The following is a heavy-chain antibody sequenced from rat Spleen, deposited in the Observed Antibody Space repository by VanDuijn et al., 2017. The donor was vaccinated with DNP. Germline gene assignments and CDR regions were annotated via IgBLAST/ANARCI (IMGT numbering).Heavy chain of an antibody. V-gene: IGHV4-2*01. CDR2: INDDSSTI. J-gene: IGHJ3*01. D-gene: IGHD1-11*01. CDR1: GFNFNDYW. Sequence: EVKLVESGGGLAQPGRSLKLSCAASGFNFNDYWMGWVRQAPGKGLEWIGEINDDSSTINYVPSLKDRFTISRDNAQNTLYLQMDSLRSEDTATYYCATVVYGGYEDWFANWGQGTLVTVSS. CDR3: ATVVYGGYEDWFAN.